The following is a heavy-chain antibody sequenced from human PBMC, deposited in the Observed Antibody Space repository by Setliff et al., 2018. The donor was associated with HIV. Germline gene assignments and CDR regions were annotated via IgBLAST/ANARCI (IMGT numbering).Heavy chain of an antibody. CDR3: ARVTWIQLWLGWFDP. J-gene: IGHJ5*02. V-gene: IGHV4-34*09. Sequence: PSETLSLTCAVYGGSFSDYYWTWIRQPPGKGLEWIGEINHGGSTNYNPSLRSRVTISVDTSKNQFSLKLGSVTAADTAVYFCARVTWIQLWLGWFDPWGQGTLVTVSS. CDR2: INHGGST. CDR1: GGSFSDYY. D-gene: IGHD5-18*01.